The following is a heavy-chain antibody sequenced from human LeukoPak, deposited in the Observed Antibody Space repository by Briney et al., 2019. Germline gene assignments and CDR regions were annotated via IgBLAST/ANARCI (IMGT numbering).Heavy chain of an antibody. CDR1: GFSFRSYA. CDR3: ATAAGADFFDY. D-gene: IGHD3-3*01. CDR2: ISGSGGTT. V-gene: IGHV3-23*01. J-gene: IGHJ4*02. Sequence: GGSLRLSCAASGFSFRSYAMSWVRQAPGMGLEWVSAISGSGGTTDYADSVKGRFTISRDNSKNTLYLQMNSLRAEDTAVYYCATAAGADFFDYWGQGTLVSVSS.